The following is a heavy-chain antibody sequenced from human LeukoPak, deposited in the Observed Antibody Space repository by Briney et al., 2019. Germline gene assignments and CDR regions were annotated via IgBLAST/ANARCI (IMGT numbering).Heavy chain of an antibody. V-gene: IGHV3-21*01. CDR3: APSGSGWEVWFDP. CDR1: GFTFSSYS. D-gene: IGHD6-19*01. J-gene: IGHJ5*02. CDR2: ISSSSSYI. Sequence: PGGSLRLSCAASGFTFSSYSMNWVRQAPGKGLEWVSSISSSSSYIYYADSVKGRFTISRDDAKNSLYLQMNSLRAEDTAVYYCAPSGSGWEVWFDPWGQGTLVTVSS.